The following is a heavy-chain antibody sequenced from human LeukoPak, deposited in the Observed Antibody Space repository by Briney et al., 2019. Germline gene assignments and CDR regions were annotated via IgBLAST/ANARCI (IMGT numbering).Heavy chain of an antibody. J-gene: IGHJ6*03. CDR1: GGSISSSSYY. CDR3: TRGSIAYYYMDV. D-gene: IGHD3-22*01. CDR2: IYYSGST. Sequence: SETLSLTCTVSGGSISSSSYYWSWIRQPPGKGLEWIGSIYYSGSTYYNPSLKSRVTISVDTSKNQFSLKLSSVTAADTAVYYCTRGSIAYYYMDVWGKGTTVTISS. V-gene: IGHV4-39*07.